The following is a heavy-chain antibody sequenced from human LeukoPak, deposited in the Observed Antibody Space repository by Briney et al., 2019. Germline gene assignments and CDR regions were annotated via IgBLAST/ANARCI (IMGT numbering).Heavy chain of an antibody. CDR2: ISGSGGST. CDR1: GFTFSSYA. D-gene: IGHD3-22*01. Sequence: GGSLRLSCAASGFTFSSYAMSWVRQAPGKGLEWVSAISGSGGSTYYADSVKGRFTISRDNSKNTLYLQMNSLRAEDTAVYYCAKPTTAYYDSTNPFDYWGQGTLVTVSS. V-gene: IGHV3-23*01. J-gene: IGHJ4*02. CDR3: AKPTTAYYDSTNPFDY.